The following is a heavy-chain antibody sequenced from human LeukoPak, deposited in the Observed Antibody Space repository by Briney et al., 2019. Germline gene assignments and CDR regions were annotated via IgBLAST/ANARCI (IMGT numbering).Heavy chain of an antibody. CDR3: ARDGFPYYYETLDY. D-gene: IGHD3-22*01. J-gene: IGHJ4*02. V-gene: IGHV3-23*01. CDR2: ISGSGGST. CDR1: GFTFSSYS. Sequence: PGGSLRLSCAASGFTFSSYSMNWVRQAPGRGLEWVSAISGSGGSTYYADSVKGRFTISRDNSKNTLYLQMNSLRAEDTAVYYCARDGFPYYYETLDYWGQGTLVTVSS.